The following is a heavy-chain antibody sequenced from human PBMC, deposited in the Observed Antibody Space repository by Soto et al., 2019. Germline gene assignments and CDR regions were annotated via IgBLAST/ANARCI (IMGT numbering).Heavy chain of an antibody. CDR1: GYSFTSYW. CDR2: IYPGDSDT. CDR3: GSPLPHPGDYSPGRAF. D-gene: IGHD2-15*01. Sequence: PGESLKISCKGSGYSFTSYWIGWVRQMPGKGLEWMGIIYPGDSDTRYSPSFQGQVTISADKSISTAYLQWSSLKASDTAMYYCGSPLPHPGDYSPGRAFWAKGTTVPVSS. V-gene: IGHV5-51*01. J-gene: IGHJ6*04.